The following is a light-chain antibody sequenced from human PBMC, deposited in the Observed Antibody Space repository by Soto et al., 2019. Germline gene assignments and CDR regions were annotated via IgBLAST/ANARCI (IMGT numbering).Light chain of an antibody. CDR3: QQYNSYSWT. Sequence: DIQMTQSPSTLSASVGDRFTITCRASQSISSWLAWYQQKPGKAPKLLIYDASSLESGVPSRFSGSGSGTEFTLTISSLQPADFATYYCQQYNSYSWTFGQGTKVEIK. J-gene: IGKJ1*01. CDR2: DAS. CDR1: QSISSW. V-gene: IGKV1-5*01.